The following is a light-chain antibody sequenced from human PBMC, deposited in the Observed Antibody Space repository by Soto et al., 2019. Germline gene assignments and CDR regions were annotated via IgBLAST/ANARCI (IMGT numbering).Light chain of an antibody. Sequence: EVVMTQYPATLSVSPGDRSALSCIASQSVSSSYLACYQQKPGQARRLLIDGASSRATGIPDRFSGSGSGTDFTLTISSLQPDDFATYYCQQYNSYSWTFGQGTKVDI. J-gene: IGKJ1*01. CDR2: GAS. CDR3: QQYNSYSWT. V-gene: IGKV3-20*01. CDR1: QSVSSSY.